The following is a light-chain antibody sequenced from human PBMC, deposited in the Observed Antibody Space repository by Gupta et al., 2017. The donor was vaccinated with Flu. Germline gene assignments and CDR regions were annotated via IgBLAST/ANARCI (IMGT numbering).Light chain of an antibody. CDR2: GKN. CDR3: NSRDSSGAHWV. CDR1: SLRTYY. J-gene: IGLJ3*02. Sequence: GQTVRITCQGDSLRTYYASWYQQKPGQAPVLVIYGKNNRPSGIPDRFSGSSSGNTASLTITGAQAEDEADFYCNSRDSSGAHWVFGAGTKLTVL. V-gene: IGLV3-19*01.